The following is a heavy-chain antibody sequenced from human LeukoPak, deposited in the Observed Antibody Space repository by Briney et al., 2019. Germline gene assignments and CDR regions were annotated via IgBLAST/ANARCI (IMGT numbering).Heavy chain of an antibody. CDR1: GGSFSGYY. CDR3: ARGDVAFSSSGHDAFDI. CDR2: INHSGST. Sequence: MTSETLSLTCAVYGGSFSGYYWSWIRQPPGKGLEWIGEINHSGSTNYNPSLKSRVTISVDTSKNQFSLKLSSVTAADTAVYYCARGDVAFSSSGHDAFDIWGQGTMVTVSS. D-gene: IGHD6-13*01. J-gene: IGHJ3*02. V-gene: IGHV4-34*01.